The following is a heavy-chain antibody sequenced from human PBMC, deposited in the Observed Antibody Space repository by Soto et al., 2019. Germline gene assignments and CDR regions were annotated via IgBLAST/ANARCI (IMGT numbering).Heavy chain of an antibody. Sequence: GGSLRLSCAASGFTFSSYGMHWVRQDPGKGLEWVAVISYDGSNKYYADSVKGRFTISRDNSKNTLYLQMNSLRSEDTAVYYCARNRITIFGVVISGYFDYWSQGTLVTVSS. D-gene: IGHD3-3*01. CDR1: GFTFSSYG. V-gene: IGHV3-30*03. CDR2: ISYDGSNK. J-gene: IGHJ4*02. CDR3: ARNRITIFGVVISGYFDY.